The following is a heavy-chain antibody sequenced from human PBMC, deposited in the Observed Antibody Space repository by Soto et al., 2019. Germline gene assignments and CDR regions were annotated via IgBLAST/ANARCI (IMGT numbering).Heavy chain of an antibody. J-gene: IGHJ5*01. Sequence: EVQLLESGGGLVQPGGSLRLSCAASGFTFTTYTMSWVRQAPVKALEWVSVISGSGGRPSYADSVQGRFIISRDNPKSPLDLQMNGLRAEDTAMYYYAKARCYTTDCYGPDSWGHGNLVTVSS. CDR3: AKARCYTTDCYGPDS. D-gene: IGHD3-16*02. V-gene: IGHV3-23*01. CDR2: ISGSGGRP. CDR1: GFTFTTYT.